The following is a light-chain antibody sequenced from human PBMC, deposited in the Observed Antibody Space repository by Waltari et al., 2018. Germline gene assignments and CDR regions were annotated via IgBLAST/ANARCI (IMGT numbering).Light chain of an antibody. CDR3: QQRSNWPYT. Sequence: IVLTQSPATLSLSPGERATLSGRASQTVRSYLAWYQQKPCQTPMLLIFDASSRAPGIPAKFSGSESGTDFTLTVSNLEPEDFAVYYCQQRSNWPYTFGQGTRVEIK. CDR2: DAS. CDR1: QTVRSY. J-gene: IGKJ2*01. V-gene: IGKV3-11*01.